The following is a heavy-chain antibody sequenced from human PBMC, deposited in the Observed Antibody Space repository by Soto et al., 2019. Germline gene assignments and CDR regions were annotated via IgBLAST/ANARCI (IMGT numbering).Heavy chain of an antibody. Sequence: PGGSLRLSCAASGFTFSSYAMHWVRQSPGKGLEWVAVISYDGSNKYYADSVKGRFTISRDNSKNTLYLQMNSLRAEDTAVYYCARDLLQLVLYYYYGMDVWGQGTTVTVSS. D-gene: IGHD6-6*01. CDR3: ARDLLQLVLYYYYGMDV. CDR1: GFTFSSYA. J-gene: IGHJ6*02. CDR2: ISYDGSNK. V-gene: IGHV3-30-3*01.